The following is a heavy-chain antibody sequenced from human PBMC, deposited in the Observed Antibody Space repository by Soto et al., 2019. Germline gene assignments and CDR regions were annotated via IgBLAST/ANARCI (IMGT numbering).Heavy chain of an antibody. D-gene: IGHD6-13*01. CDR3: ANEGGEYSSNFDS. V-gene: IGHV3-23*01. CDR1: GFTFSIYA. CDR2: ISGSGTST. J-gene: IGHJ4*02. Sequence: EVQLLESGGGLVQPGGSLRLSCAASGFTFSIYAMSWVRQAPGKGLEWVSAISGSGTSTYYADSVKGRFTISRDNSKNIWNRGRNSLEVGDTAVYFCANEGGEYSSNFDSWGQGTLVSVSS.